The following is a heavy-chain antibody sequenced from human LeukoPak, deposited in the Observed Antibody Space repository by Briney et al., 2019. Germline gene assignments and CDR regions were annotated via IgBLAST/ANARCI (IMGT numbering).Heavy chain of an antibody. CDR1: GYTFTSYD. CDR2: MNPNSGNT. V-gene: IGHV1-8*01. CDR3: ARGRMGTVPTYYYYYGMDV. D-gene: IGHD4-17*01. J-gene: IGHJ6*02. Sequence: EASVKVSCKASGYTFTSYDINWVRQATGQGLEWMGWMNPNSGNTGYAQKFQGRVTMTRNTPISTAYMELSSLRSEDTAVYYCARGRMGTVPTYYYYYGMDVWGQGTTVTVSS.